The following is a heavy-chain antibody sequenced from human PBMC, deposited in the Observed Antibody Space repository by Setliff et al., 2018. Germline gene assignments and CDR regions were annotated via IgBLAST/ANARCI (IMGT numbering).Heavy chain of an antibody. Sequence: ASVKVSCKASGYTFTSYAMNWVRQAPGQGLEWMGWINTNTGNPTYAQGFTGRFVFSLDTSVSTAYLQISSLKAEDTAVYYCARDDRGYAWDYYYYMDVWGKGTTVTVSS. CDR1: GYTFTSYA. CDR3: ARDDRGYAWDYYYYMDV. D-gene: IGHD2-15*01. J-gene: IGHJ6*03. V-gene: IGHV7-4-1*02. CDR2: INTNTGNP.